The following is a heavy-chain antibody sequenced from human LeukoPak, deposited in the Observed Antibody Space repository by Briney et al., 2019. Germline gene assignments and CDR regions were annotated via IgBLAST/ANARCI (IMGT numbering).Heavy chain of an antibody. J-gene: IGHJ4*02. V-gene: IGHV3-30*18. D-gene: IGHD3-9*01. Sequence: GGSLRLSCAASGFTFSSYGMHWVRQAPGKGLEWVAVISYDGSNKYYADSVKGRFTISRDNSKNTLYLQMNSLRAEDTAVYYCAKASLHDILTGYYGDWGQGTLVTVSS. CDR3: AKASLHDILTGYYGD. CDR1: GFTFSSYG. CDR2: ISYDGSNK.